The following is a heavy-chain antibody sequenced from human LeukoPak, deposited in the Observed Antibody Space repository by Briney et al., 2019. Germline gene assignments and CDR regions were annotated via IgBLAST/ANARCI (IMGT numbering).Heavy chain of an antibody. CDR1: VGSFSGYY. D-gene: IGHD2-15*01. Sequence: SETLSLTCAVYVGSFSGYYWTWIRQPPGKGLEWIGEVNHSGSTNYNPSLKSRVTISVDTSKNQFSLKLSSVTAADTAVYCCARCGGGSCYFDYWGQGTLVTVSS. J-gene: IGHJ4*02. CDR2: VNHSGST. CDR3: ARCGGGSCYFDY. V-gene: IGHV4-34*01.